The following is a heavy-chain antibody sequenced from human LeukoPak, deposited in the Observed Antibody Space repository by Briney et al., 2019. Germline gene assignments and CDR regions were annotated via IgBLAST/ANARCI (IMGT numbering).Heavy chain of an antibody. CDR3: ARLSIVGYENRVFDY. Sequence: SETLSLTCTVPGGSISSSSYYWGWIRQPPGKGLEWIGSIYYSGSTYYNPSLKSRVTISVDTSKNQFSLKLSSVTAADTAVYYCARLSIVGYENRVFDYWGQGTLVTVSS. J-gene: IGHJ4*02. CDR1: GGSISSSSYY. V-gene: IGHV4-39*07. CDR2: IYYSGST. D-gene: IGHD5-18*01.